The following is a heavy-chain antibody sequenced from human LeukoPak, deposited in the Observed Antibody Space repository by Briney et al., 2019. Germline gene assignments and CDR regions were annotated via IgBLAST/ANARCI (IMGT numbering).Heavy chain of an antibody. CDR2: ISAYNGNT. CDR1: GYTFTGYG. Sequence: ASVKASCKASGYTFTGYGISWVRQAPGQGLEWMGWISAYNGNTNYAQKLQGRVTMTTDTSTSTAYMELRSLRSDDTAVYYCARDLSEGVGLEGAFDYWGQGTLVTVSS. CDR3: ARDLSEGVGLEGAFDY. D-gene: IGHD3-10*01. V-gene: IGHV1-18*01. J-gene: IGHJ4*02.